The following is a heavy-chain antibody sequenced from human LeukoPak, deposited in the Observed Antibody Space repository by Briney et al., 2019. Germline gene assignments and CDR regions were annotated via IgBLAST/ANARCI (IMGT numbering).Heavy chain of an antibody. J-gene: IGHJ6*03. Sequence: PGGSLTLTCVASGFSFDDYAMHWVRQAPGKGLEWVSGVSWDGNNIGYADSVKGRFTISRDNAKNSLYLQMNSLRAEDTALYYCGKSTVGRYNYYMDVWGKGTTVTVSS. CDR1: GFSFDDYA. CDR3: GKSTVGRYNYYMDV. V-gene: IGHV3-9*01. D-gene: IGHD3-10*01. CDR2: VSWDGNNI.